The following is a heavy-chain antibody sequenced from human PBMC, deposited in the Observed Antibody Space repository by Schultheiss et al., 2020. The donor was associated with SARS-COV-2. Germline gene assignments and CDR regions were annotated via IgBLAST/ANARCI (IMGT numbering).Heavy chain of an antibody. J-gene: IGHJ6*02. CDR1: GYTFTGYY. CDR2: INPNSGGT. D-gene: IGHD5-24*01. CDR3: ARGRSMPTRTITWYYGMDV. V-gene: IGHV1-2*02. Sequence: ASVKVSCKASGYTFTGYYMHWVRQAPGQGLEWMGWINPNSGGTNYAQKFQGRVTMTRDTSISTAYMELSRLRSDDTAVYYCARGRSMPTRTITWYYGMDVWGQGTTVTVSS.